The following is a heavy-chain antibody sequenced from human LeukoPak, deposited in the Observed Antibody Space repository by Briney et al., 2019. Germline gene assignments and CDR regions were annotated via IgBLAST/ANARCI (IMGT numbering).Heavy chain of an antibody. CDR2: ITSSGGST. V-gene: IGHV3-64D*06. J-gene: IGHJ4*02. D-gene: IGHD5-12*01. CDR1: GFTFSYYA. CDR3: VKGDYSGYTFPAFDY. Sequence: PGGSLRLSCSASGFTFSYYAMHWVRQAPGKGLEYVSGITSSGGSTYYTDSGKGRFTISRDNSNNTLYLQMSSLRAEDTAVYYCVKGDYSGYTFPAFDYWGQGTLVSVSS.